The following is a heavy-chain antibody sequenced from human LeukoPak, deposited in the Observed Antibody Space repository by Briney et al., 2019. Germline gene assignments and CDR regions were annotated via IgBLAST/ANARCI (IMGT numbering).Heavy chain of an antibody. Sequence: PSETLSLTCAVYGGSFSGYYWSWSRQPPGKGLEWIGEINHSGSTNYNPSLKSRVTISVDTSKNQFSLKLSSVTAADTAVYYCARRASMITFGGVIVKPPDYWGQGTLVTVSS. D-gene: IGHD3-16*02. CDR3: ARRASMITFGGVIVKPPDY. V-gene: IGHV4-34*01. CDR2: INHSGST. CDR1: GGSFSGYY. J-gene: IGHJ4*02.